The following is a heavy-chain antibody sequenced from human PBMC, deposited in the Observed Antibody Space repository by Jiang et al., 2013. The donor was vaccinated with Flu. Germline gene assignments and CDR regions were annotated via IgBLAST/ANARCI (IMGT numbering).Heavy chain of an antibody. CDR1: GYSFTSYW. J-gene: IGHJ6*04. D-gene: IGHD7-27*01. CDR2: IYPGDSYT. CDR3: ARTAVKLGFYGMDV. V-gene: IGHV5-10-1*01. Sequence: ISCKGSGYSFTSYWIGWVRQMPGKGLEWMGIIYPGDSYTNYSPSFQGHVTISADKSISTAYLQWSSLKASDTAMYYCARTAVKLGFYGMDVWGKGTTVTVSS.